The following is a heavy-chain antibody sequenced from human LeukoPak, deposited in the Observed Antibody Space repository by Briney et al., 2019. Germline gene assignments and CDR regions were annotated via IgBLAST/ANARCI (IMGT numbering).Heavy chain of an antibody. V-gene: IGHV4-31*03. CDR3: AREAVYGGYSSRAVDY. CDR2: IYYSGST. J-gene: IGHJ4*02. Sequence: SQTLSLTCTVSGGSISSGGYYWSWIRQHSGKGLEWIGYIYYSGSTYYNPSLKSRVAISVDTSKNQFSLKLSSVTAADTAVYYCAREAVYGGYSSRAVDYWGQGTLVTVSS. CDR1: GGSISSGGYY. D-gene: IGHD6-13*01.